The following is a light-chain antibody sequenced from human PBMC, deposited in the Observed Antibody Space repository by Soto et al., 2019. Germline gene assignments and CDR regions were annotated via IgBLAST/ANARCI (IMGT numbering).Light chain of an antibody. V-gene: IGLV2-14*03. CDR1: SSDVGGYNY. CDR2: DVS. J-gene: IGLJ2*01. CDR3: SSYTAITTTLV. Sequence: QSALTQPASVSGSPGQSITISCTGTSSDVGGYNYVSWYQQHPGKAPQLMIYDVSSRPSGVSHRFSGSKSGNTASLTISGLQAEDEDYYFCSSYTAITTTLVFGGGTKLTVL.